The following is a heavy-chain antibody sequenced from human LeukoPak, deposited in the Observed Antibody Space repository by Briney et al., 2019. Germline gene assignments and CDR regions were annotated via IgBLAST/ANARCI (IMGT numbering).Heavy chain of an antibody. CDR2: IYSSGST. CDR3: ARVVAAAGNNWFDP. Sequence: PSETLSLTCSVSGASISSGSNYWGWIRQPPGKTLEWIGSIYSSGSTYYNSSLQSRVIIIIDTPKNHFSLTLSSVTAADTAVYYCARVVAAAGNNWFDPWGQGTLVTVSS. D-gene: IGHD6-13*01. V-gene: IGHV4-39*07. CDR1: GASISSGSNY. J-gene: IGHJ5*02.